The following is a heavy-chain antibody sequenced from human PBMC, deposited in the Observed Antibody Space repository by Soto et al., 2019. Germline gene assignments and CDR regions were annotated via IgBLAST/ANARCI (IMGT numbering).Heavy chain of an antibody. CDR3: ATDGLFWIYESPNWYYDL. CDR1: GYTLTELS. V-gene: IGHV1-24*01. D-gene: IGHD1-7*01. Sequence: ASVKVSCKVSGYTLTELSMHWVRQAPGKGLEWMGGFDPEDGETIYAQKFQGRVTMTEDTSKDTDYMELSMLRSEDTAVYYCATDGLFWIYESPNWYYDLWVRGTLVTVSS. J-gene: IGHJ2*01. CDR2: FDPEDGET.